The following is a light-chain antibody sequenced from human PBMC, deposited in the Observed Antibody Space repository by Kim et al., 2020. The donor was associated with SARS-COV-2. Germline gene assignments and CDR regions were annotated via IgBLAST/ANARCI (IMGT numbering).Light chain of an antibody. CDR3: QQYKNWPQT. CDR1: QCVDRK. CDR2: EAS. V-gene: IGKV3-15*01. J-gene: IGKJ2*01. Sequence: SVTPGERATLFCRASQCVDRKLAWYQQKPGQAPKLVNYEASTRATGMPATISGSGSGTEFTLSISRVQSEDFAVYYCQQYKNWPQTFGQGTKLEI.